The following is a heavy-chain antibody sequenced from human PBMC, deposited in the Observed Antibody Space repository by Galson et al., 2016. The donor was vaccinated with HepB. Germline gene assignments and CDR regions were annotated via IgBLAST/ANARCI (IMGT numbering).Heavy chain of an antibody. V-gene: IGHV3-53*01. CDR2: IYRDGNT. CDR3: ARDTGSYLGVDY. Sequence: SLRLSCAVSGFTVSSTFMSWVRQAPGKGLEWVSIIYRDGNTYYADSVKGRFTISRHNSKNTVYLQMNSLRTEDTAVYYCARDTGSYLGVDYWGQGTLVTVSS. CDR1: GFTVSSTF. D-gene: IGHD1-26*01. J-gene: IGHJ4*02.